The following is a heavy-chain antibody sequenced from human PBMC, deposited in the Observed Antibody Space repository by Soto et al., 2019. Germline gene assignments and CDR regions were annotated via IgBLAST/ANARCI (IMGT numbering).Heavy chain of an antibody. J-gene: IGHJ5*02. Sequence: PSETLSLTCTVSGGSISSYYWSWIRQPPGKGLEWIGYIYYSGRTNYNPSLKSRVTISVDTSKNQFSLKLSSVTAADTAVYYCARGYCSSTSCYIWDNWFDPWGQGTLVTVS. V-gene: IGHV4-59*01. CDR1: GGSISSYY. CDR3: ARGYCSSTSCYIWDNWFDP. CDR2: IYYSGRT. D-gene: IGHD2-2*02.